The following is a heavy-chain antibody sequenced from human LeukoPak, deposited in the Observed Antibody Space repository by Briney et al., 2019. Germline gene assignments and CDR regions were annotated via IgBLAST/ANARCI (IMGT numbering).Heavy chain of an antibody. V-gene: IGHV3-30*02. CDR3: AKTRTAYSSSWYFFDY. D-gene: IGHD6-13*01. Sequence: PGGSLRLSCAASGFSFSNYGMHWVRQAPGKGLEWVALIHYDGSNKYYADSVKGRFTISRDNSKNTVYLQMNSLRAEDTAVFYCAKTRTAYSSSWYFFDYWGQGTLVTVSS. J-gene: IGHJ4*02. CDR1: GFSFSNYG. CDR2: IHYDGSNK.